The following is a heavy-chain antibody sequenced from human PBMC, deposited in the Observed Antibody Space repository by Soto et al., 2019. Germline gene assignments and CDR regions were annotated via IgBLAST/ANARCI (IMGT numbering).Heavy chain of an antibody. CDR1: GGSISSYY. Sequence: QVQLQESGPGLVKPSETLSLTCTVSGGSISSYYWSWIRQPPGKGLEWIGYIYYSGSTNYNPSLKSRVTISVDTSKNQFSLKLSCVTAADTAVYFCARANYDFWSGFHERGRNWFDPWGQGTLVTVSS. CDR2: IYYSGST. V-gene: IGHV4-59*01. D-gene: IGHD3-3*01. CDR3: ARANYDFWSGFHERGRNWFDP. J-gene: IGHJ5*02.